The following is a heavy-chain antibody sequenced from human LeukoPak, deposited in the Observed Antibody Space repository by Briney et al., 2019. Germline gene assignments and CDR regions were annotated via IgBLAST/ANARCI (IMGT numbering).Heavy chain of an antibody. CDR3: AKYQYKLLARSPTYRSNYYYYGMDV. V-gene: IGHV3-23*01. CDR1: GFNFSIYA. Sequence: GGSLRLSCAASGFNFSIYAMSWVRQAPGKGLEWVSAISGSGGSTYYADSVKGRFTISRDNSKNTLYLQMNSLRAEDTAVYYCAKYQYKLLARSPTYRSNYYYYGMDVWGQGTTVTVSS. J-gene: IGHJ6*02. D-gene: IGHD2-2*01. CDR2: ISGSGGST.